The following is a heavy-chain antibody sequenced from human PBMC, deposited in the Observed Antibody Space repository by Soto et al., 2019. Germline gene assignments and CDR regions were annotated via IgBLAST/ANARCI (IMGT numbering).Heavy chain of an antibody. V-gene: IGHV3-49*03. CDR2: IRSKAYGGTT. D-gene: IGHD2-15*01. CDR3: TREPSCSDGSCSTKYYFDY. J-gene: IGHJ4*02. CDR1: GFTFGDYA. Sequence: GGSLRLSCTASGFTFGDYAMSWFRQAPGKGLEWVGFIRSKAYGGTTEYAASVKGRFTISRDDSKSIAYLQMNSLKTEDTAVYYCTREPSCSDGSCSTKYYFDYWGQGTLVTVSS.